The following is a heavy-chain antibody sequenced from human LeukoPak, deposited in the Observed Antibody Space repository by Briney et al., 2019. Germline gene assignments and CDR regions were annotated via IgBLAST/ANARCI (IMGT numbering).Heavy chain of an antibody. D-gene: IGHD3-10*01. CDR1: GFTFNTYS. Sequence: GGSLRLSCAASGFTFNTYSMTWVRQAPGKGLEWLSYISSSSDAVWYADSVKGRFTVSRDNAKNSLYLHMNSLRDEDTAVYYCARENWFKFDYWGQGSLVTVSS. V-gene: IGHV3-48*02. CDR2: ISSSSDAV. J-gene: IGHJ4*02. CDR3: ARENWFKFDY.